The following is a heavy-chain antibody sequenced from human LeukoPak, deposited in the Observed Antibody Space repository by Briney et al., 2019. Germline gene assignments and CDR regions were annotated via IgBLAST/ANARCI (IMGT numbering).Heavy chain of an antibody. CDR1: GGTFSSYA. CDR2: IIPIFGTA. V-gene: IGHV1-69*06. J-gene: IGHJ5*02. CDR3: ARGRGYYDPQGLNWFDP. Sequence: GASVKVSCKASGGTFSSYAISWVRQAPGQGLEWMGGIIPIFGTANYAQKFQGRVTITADKSTSTAYMELSSLRSEDTAVYYCARGRGYYDPQGLNWFDPWGQGTLVTVSS. D-gene: IGHD3-22*01.